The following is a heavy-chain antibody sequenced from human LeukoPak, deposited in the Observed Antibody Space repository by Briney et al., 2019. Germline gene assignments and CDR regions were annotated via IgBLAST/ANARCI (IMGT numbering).Heavy chain of an antibody. J-gene: IGHJ4*02. CDR2: ITSSSSYI. Sequence: GGSLRLSCAASGFTFTSYNMNWVRQAPGKGLEWVSSITSSSSYIYYADSVKGRFTISRDNAKNSLYLQMNSLRAEDTAVYYCARSYGGGIYYFDYWGQGTLVTVSS. V-gene: IGHV3-21*04. D-gene: IGHD1-14*01. CDR3: ARSYGGGIYYFDY. CDR1: GFTFTSYN.